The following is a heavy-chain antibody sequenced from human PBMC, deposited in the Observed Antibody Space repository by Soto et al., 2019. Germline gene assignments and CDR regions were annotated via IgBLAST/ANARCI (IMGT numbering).Heavy chain of an antibody. Sequence: PGGSLRLSCAASGFTFSTYGMHWVRQAPGKGLEWVAVIWYDGSKIYYADSVKGRLTISRDNSNSTLYLQMNSLRAEDTAVYYCARPLEQHQLGFGMDVWGQGSPVTVSS. V-gene: IGHV3-33*01. D-gene: IGHD6-13*01. CDR1: GFTFSTYG. CDR3: ARPLEQHQLGFGMDV. CDR2: IWYDGSKI. J-gene: IGHJ6*01.